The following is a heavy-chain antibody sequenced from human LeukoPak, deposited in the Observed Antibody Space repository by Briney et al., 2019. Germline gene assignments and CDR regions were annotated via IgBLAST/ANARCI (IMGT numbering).Heavy chain of an antibody. CDR2: MNPNSGNT. J-gene: IGHJ5*02. CDR1: GGTFSSYA. V-gene: IGHV1-8*02. Sequence: ASVKVSCKASGGTFSSYAISWVRQAPGQGLEWMGWMNPNSGNTGYAQKFQGRVTMTRNTSISTAYMELSSLRSEDTAVYYCARGRAGRCSSTSCFRNNWFDPWGQGTLVTVSS. D-gene: IGHD2-2*01. CDR3: ARGRAGRCSSTSCFRNNWFDP.